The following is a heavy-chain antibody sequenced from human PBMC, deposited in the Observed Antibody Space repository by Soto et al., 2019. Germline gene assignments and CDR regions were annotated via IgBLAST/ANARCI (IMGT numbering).Heavy chain of an antibody. D-gene: IGHD1-26*01. CDR1: GYTFTSYG. Sequence: ASVKVSCTASGYTFTSYGISWVRQAPGQGLEWMGWISAYNGNTNYAQKLQGRVTMTTDTSTSTAYMELRSLRSDDTAVYYCARVYSGSWVESWDYWGQGTLVTVSS. CDR2: ISAYNGNT. V-gene: IGHV1-18*04. J-gene: IGHJ4*02. CDR3: ARVYSGSWVESWDY.